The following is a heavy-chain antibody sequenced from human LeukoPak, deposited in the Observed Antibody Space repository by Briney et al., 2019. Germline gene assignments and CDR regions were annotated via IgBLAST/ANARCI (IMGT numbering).Heavy chain of an antibody. J-gene: IGHJ3*01. V-gene: IGHV4-4*07. CDR1: GGSISSYY. D-gene: IGHD3-22*01. CDR3: ARSGNTYYYDSSGSGVS. Sequence: SETLSLTCTVSGGSISSYYWSWIRQPAGKGLEWIGRIYTSGSTNYNPSLKSRVTMSVDTSKNQFSLKLSSVTAADTAVYYCARSGNTYYYDSSGSGVSWGQGTMVTVSS. CDR2: IYTSGST.